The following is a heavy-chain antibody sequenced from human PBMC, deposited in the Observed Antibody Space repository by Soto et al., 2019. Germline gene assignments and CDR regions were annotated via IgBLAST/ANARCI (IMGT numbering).Heavy chain of an antibody. D-gene: IGHD4-4*01. CDR2: IHPSGGST. V-gene: IGHV1-46*01. CDR1: GYTFTSYY. CDR3: ARGSNQPAFDY. J-gene: IGHJ4*02. Sequence: ASVKVSCKASGYTFTSYYIHWLRQAPGQGLEWMGIIHPSGGSTSYAQQFQGRVTMTRDTSTSTVYMELSSLRSEDTAVYYCARGSNQPAFDYWGQGTLVTVSS.